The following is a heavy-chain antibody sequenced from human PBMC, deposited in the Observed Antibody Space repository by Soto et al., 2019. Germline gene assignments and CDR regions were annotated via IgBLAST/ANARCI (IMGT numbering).Heavy chain of an antibody. CDR3: ARDSLDFWSGYYLDAFDI. CDR2: ISSSSSTI. Sequence: LRLSCAASGFTFSSYSMNWVRQAPGKGLEWVSYISSSSSTIYYADSVKGRFTISRDNAKNSLYLQMNSLRAEDTAVNYCARDSLDFWSGYYLDAFDIWGQGTMVTVSS. V-gene: IGHV3-48*01. D-gene: IGHD3-3*01. J-gene: IGHJ3*02. CDR1: GFTFSSYS.